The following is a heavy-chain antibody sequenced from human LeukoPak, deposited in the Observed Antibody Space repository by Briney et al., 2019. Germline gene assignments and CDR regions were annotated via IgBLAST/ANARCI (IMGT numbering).Heavy chain of an antibody. CDR2: INHSGST. CDR3: ARYRITIFGVVIIRPSAYGMDV. J-gene: IGHJ6*02. V-gene: IGHV4-34*01. Sequence: RSETLSLTCAVYGGSFSGYYWSWIRQPPGKGLEWIGEINHSGSTNYNPSLKSRVTISVDTSKNQFSLKLSSVTAADTAVYYCARYRITIFGVVIIRPSAYGMDVWGQGTTVTVSS. D-gene: IGHD3-3*01. CDR1: GGSFSGYY.